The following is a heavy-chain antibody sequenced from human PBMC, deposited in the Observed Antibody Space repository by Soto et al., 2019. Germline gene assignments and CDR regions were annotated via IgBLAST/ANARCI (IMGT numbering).Heavy chain of an antibody. CDR1: GFTFSSYA. D-gene: IGHD4-17*01. CDR3: AKDPSLRCFDY. Sequence: GGSLRLSCAASGFTFSSYAMSWVRQAPGKGLEWVSGISDSGGSTHYADSVQGRFTISRDNSKNTLYLQMNSLRAEDTAVYYCAKDPSLRCFDYWGQGTLVTVSS. V-gene: IGHV3-23*01. CDR2: ISDSGGST. J-gene: IGHJ4*02.